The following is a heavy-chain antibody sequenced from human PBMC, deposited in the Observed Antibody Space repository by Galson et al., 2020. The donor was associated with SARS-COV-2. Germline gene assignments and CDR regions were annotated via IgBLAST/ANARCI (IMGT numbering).Heavy chain of an antibody. D-gene: IGHD3-3*01. J-gene: IGHJ3*02. Sequence: AGSLRLSCAASGLTFSYAWMSWVRQAPGKGLEWVGRIKRKVDGEATDYAAAVKGRFIISREDSKNTLFLQMNSLKTEDTAVYYCTTERFNALDIWGQGTMVTVSS. V-gene: IGHV3-15*01. CDR3: TTERFNALDI. CDR2: IKRKVDGEAT. CDR1: GLTFSYAW.